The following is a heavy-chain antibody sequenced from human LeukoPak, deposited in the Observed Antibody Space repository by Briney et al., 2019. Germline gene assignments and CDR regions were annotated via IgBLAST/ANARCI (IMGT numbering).Heavy chain of an antibody. CDR3: VMRGGISNQQLVSLGGSFYFDY. V-gene: IGHV3-23*01. Sequence: GGSLRLSCAASGFTFSSYAMSWVRQAPGKGLEWVSAISGSGGSTYYADSVRGRFTISRDNSKNTLYLQMNSLRPEDTAVYHCVMRGGISNQQLVSLGGSFYFDYWGQGTLVTVSS. CDR2: ISGSGGST. J-gene: IGHJ4*02. D-gene: IGHD6-13*01. CDR1: GFTFSSYA.